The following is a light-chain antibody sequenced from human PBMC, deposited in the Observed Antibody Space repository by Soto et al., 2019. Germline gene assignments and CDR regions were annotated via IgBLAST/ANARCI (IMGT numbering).Light chain of an antibody. CDR2: AAS. V-gene: IGKV1-27*01. CDR3: QKYNSAPF. CDR1: QGISNY. J-gene: IGKJ4*01. Sequence: DIQMTQSPSSLSASVGDRVTITCRASQGISNYLAWYQQKPGKVPKLLIYAASTLQSGVPSRFSGSGSGTDFTLTRSSRQPEDVATYYCQKYNSAPFFGGGTKVELK.